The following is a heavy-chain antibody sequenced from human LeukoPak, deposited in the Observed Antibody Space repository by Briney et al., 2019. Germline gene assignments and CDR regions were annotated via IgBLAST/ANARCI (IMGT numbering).Heavy chain of an antibody. CDR2: INYSGST. CDR3: ARVASGSGVDY. J-gene: IGHJ4*02. V-gene: IGHV4-59*01. Sequence: PSETLSLTCTVAGASISSYYWSWVRQPPGEGRGWIGYINYSGSTTYNPSLKSRVTISVDTSKNQFSLKLSSVTAAATAVYYCARVASGSGVDYWGQGTLVTVSS. D-gene: IGHD1-26*01. CDR1: GASISSYY.